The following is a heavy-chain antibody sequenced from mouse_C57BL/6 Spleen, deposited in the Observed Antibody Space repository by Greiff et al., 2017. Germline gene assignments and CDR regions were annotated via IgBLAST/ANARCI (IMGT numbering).Heavy chain of an antibody. V-gene: IGHV1-26*01. CDR2: INPNNGGT. D-gene: IGHD2-2*01. Sequence: VQLQQSGPELVKPGASVKISCKASGYTFTDYYMNWVKQSHGKSLEWIGDINPNNGGTSYNQKFKGKATLTVDKSSSTAYMELRSLTSEDSAVYYCARGLGYWFAYWGQGTLVTVSA. CDR3: ARGLGYWFAY. CDR1: GYTFTDYY. J-gene: IGHJ3*01.